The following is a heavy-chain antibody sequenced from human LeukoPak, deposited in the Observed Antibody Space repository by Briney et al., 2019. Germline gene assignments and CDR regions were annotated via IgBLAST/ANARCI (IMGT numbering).Heavy chain of an antibody. D-gene: IGHD5-18*01. J-gene: IGHJ4*02. CDR3: ARLGREGYSYAYFDY. V-gene: IGHV3-23*01. Sequence: PGVSLRLSCAASGFTFMSYAMSWVRQALGKGLEWVSTVNTGGGSTYYADSVKGRFTISRDNSKNTLYLQMNSLRAEDTAIYYCARLGREGYSYAYFDYWGQGTLVTVSS. CDR1: GFTFMSYA. CDR2: VNTGGGST.